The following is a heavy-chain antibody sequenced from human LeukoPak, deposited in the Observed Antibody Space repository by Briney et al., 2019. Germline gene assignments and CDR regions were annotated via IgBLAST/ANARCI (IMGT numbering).Heavy chain of an antibody. CDR2: ISAYNGIT. CDR3: ARDLVLRAAGTSPGSDY. J-gene: IGHJ4*02. V-gene: IGHV1-18*01. Sequence: ASVKVSCKASGYTFTSYGISWVRQAPGQGLEWMGWISAYNGITNYAQKLQGRVTMTTDTSTSTAYMELRSLRSDDTAVYYCARDLVLRAAGTSPGSDYWGQGTLVTVSS. D-gene: IGHD6-13*01. CDR1: GYTFTSYG.